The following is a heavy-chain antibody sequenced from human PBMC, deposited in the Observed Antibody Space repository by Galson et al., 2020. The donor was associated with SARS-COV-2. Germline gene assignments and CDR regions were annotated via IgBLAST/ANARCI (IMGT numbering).Heavy chain of an antibody. D-gene: IGHD3-10*01. CDR3: ARGSGRTLDY. CDR1: GFTFSNYW. CDR2: MNLDGSDK. V-gene: IGHV3-7*01. Sequence: GGSLRLSCAASGFTFSNYWMIWVRQAPGKGLEWVANMNLDGSDKYYVDSVKGRFTISRDNAKNSLYLQLNSLGVEDTAVYYCARGSGRTLDYRCQGTLVTVSS. J-gene: IGHJ4*02.